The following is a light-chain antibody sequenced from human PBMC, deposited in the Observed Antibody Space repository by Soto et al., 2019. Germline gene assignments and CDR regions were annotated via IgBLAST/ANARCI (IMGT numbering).Light chain of an antibody. J-gene: IGKJ1*01. CDR2: GAS. V-gene: IGKV3-15*01. CDR3: QQYNNWPRT. CDR1: QSVSSSY. Sequence: EIVLTQSPGTQSLSPGERATLSCRASQSVSSSYLAWYQQKPGQAPRLLIYGASTRATGIPARFSGSGSGTEFTLTISSLQSEDFAVYYCQQYNNWPRTFGQGTKVDI.